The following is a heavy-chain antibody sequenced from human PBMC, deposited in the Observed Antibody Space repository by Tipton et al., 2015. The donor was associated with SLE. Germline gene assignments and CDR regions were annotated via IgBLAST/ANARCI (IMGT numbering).Heavy chain of an antibody. CDR2: IYTSGST. CDR3: ARDSTVTHEWYFDL. Sequence: TLSLTCTVSGGSISSGSYYWSWIRQPAGKGLEWIGHIYTSGSTNYNPSLKSRVTMSVGTSKNQFSLKLSSVTAADTAVYYCARDSTVTHEWYFDLWGRGTLVTVSS. J-gene: IGHJ2*01. V-gene: IGHV4-61*09. D-gene: IGHD4-17*01. CDR1: GGSISSGSYY.